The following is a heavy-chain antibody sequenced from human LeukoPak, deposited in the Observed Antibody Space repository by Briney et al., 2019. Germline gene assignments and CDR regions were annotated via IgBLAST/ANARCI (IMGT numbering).Heavy chain of an antibody. CDR3: ARDGDYYDVGALFDY. CDR1: GYTFTGYY. J-gene: IGHJ4*02. D-gene: IGHD3-22*01. CDR2: INPNSGGT. V-gene: IGHV1-2*02. Sequence: GASVKVSCKASGYTFTGYYMHWVRQAPGQGLEWMGWINPNSGGTNCAQKFQGRVTMTRDTSISTAYMELSRLRSDDTAVYYCARDGDYYDVGALFDYWGQGTLVTVSS.